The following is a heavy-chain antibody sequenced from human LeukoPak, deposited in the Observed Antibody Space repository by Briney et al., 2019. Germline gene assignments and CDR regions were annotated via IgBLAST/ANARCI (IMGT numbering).Heavy chain of an antibody. J-gene: IGHJ6*03. V-gene: IGHV1-2*02. CDR1: GYTFTGYY. D-gene: IGHD3-22*01. CDR3: ARDLPHYDSSGYFPPGYHYYYMDV. Sequence: ASVKVSCKASGYTFTGYYMHWVRQAPGQGLEWMGWINPNSGGTNYAQKFQGRVTMTRDTSISTAYMELSRLRSDDTAVYYCARDLPHYDSSGYFPPGYHYYYMDVWGKGTTVTVSS. CDR2: INPNSGGT.